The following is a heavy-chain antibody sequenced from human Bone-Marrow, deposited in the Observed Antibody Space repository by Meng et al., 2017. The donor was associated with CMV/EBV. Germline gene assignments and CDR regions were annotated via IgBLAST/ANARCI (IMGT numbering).Heavy chain of an antibody. Sequence: SVKVSCKASGGTFSSYTISWVRQAPGQGLEWMGRIIPILGIANYAQKFQGRVTITADKSTSTAYMELSSLRSEDTAVYYCAKGGGFGVFGMDVWGQGTTVTVSS. V-gene: IGHV1-69*02. CDR1: GGTFSSYT. CDR3: AKGGGFGVFGMDV. D-gene: IGHD3-10*01. CDR2: IIPILGIA. J-gene: IGHJ6*02.